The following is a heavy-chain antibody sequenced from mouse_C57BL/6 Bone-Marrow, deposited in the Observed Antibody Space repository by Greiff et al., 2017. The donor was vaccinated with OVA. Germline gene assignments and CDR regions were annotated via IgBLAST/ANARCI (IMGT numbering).Heavy chain of an antibody. J-gene: IGHJ2*01. D-gene: IGHD1-1*01. V-gene: IGHV1-15*01. CDR2: IDTETGGT. Sequence: QVQLQQSGAELVRPGASVTLSCKASGYTFTDYEMHWVKQTPVHGLEWIGAIDTETGGTAYNQKFKGKAILTADKSSSTAYMELRSLTSEDSAVYYCTRSSPFITTVVADYWGQGTTLTVSS. CDR1: GYTFTDYE. CDR3: TRSSPFITTVVADY.